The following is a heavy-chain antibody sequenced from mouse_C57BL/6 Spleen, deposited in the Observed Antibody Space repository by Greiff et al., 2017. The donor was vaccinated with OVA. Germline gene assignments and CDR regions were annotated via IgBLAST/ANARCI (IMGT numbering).Heavy chain of an antibody. Sequence: EVQLVESGPGLVKPSQSLSLTCSVTGYSITSGYYWNWIRQFPGNKLEWMGYISYDGSNNYNPSLKNRISITRDTSKNQFFLKLNSVTTEDTATYYCAREGLSWDYWGQGTTLTVSS. CDR1: GYSITSGYY. CDR3: AREGLSWDY. J-gene: IGHJ2*01. V-gene: IGHV3-6*01. CDR2: ISYDGSN. D-gene: IGHD1-1*01.